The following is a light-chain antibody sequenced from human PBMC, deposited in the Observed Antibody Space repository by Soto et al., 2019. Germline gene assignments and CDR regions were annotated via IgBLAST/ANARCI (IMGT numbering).Light chain of an antibody. V-gene: IGKV3-15*01. CDR3: HQRQSWPRT. CDR2: RTS. Sequence: EIVITQSPATLSVSPCERATISRRASQSISSNLAWYQQKPGQAPRLLMFRTSSRATGFPARFSASGSGTDFTLTISDVQPEDFALYYCHQRQSWPRTFGQGTKVDIK. J-gene: IGKJ1*01. CDR1: QSISSN.